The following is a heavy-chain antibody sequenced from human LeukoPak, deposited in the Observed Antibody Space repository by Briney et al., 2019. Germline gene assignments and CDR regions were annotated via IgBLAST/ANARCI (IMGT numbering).Heavy chain of an antibody. CDR3: ARSRGVSYHY. D-gene: IGHD3-10*01. Sequence: PGGSLRLSCAASGFTFSNDWMHRVRQAPGKGLVWVSRINTDGSTTTYADSVKGRFTISRDNAKNTLYLQMNSLRVEDTAVYFCARSRGVSYHYWGQGTLVTVSS. J-gene: IGHJ4*02. CDR2: INTDGSTT. CDR1: GFTFSNDW. V-gene: IGHV3-74*01.